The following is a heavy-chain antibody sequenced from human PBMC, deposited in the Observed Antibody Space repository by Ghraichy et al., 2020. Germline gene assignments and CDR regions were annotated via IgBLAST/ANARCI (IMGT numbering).Heavy chain of an antibody. D-gene: IGHD3-9*01. Sequence: SETLSLTCAVYGGSFSDYYWTWIRQPPGKGLQWIGEINHRGSTNYNPSLKSRVTISLDTSTNQFSLKLNSVTAADTAVYYCASTSYDILSGYQPLDTWGQGTLVTVSS. CDR2: INHRGST. CDR1: GGSFSDYY. J-gene: IGHJ5*02. CDR3: ASTSYDILSGYQPLDT. V-gene: IGHV4-34*01.